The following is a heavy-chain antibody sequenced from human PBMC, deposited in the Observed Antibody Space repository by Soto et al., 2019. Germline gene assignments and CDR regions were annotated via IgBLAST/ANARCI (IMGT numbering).Heavy chain of an antibody. J-gene: IGHJ4*02. V-gene: IGHV1-2*04. CDR3: ARGSALVRGIHAPYYFDY. CDR1: GYTFTGYY. CDR2: INPNSGGT. Sequence: ASVKVSCQASGYTFTGYYMHWVRQAPGQGLEWMGWINPNSGGTNYAQKFQGWVTMTRDASISTAYMELSRLRSDDTAVYYCARGSALVRGIHAPYYFDYWGQGTLVTVSS. D-gene: IGHD3-10*01.